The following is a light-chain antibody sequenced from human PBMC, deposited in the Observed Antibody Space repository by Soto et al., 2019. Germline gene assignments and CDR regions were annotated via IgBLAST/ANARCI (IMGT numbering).Light chain of an antibody. CDR2: GAS. J-gene: IGKJ2*01. CDR3: QQYGVSPPYT. CDR1: QSFNSKF. V-gene: IGKV3-20*01. Sequence: EIVMTQSPGTLSLSPGERATLSCRASQSFNSKFLAWYQQKPGQAPRLLIYGASIRATGIPDRFSGSGSGTDFTLTISRLEPEDFAVYYCQQYGVSPPYTFGQGTKLEIK.